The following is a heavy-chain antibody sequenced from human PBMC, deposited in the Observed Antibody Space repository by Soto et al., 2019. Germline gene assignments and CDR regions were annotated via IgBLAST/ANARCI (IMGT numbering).Heavy chain of an antibody. CDR1: GGTFSSYA. J-gene: IGHJ6*02. D-gene: IGHD3-16*01. Sequence: GASVKVSCKASGGTFSSYAISWVRQAPGQGLEWMGGIIPIFGTANYAQKFQGRVTITADESTSTAYMELSSLRSEDTAVYYCAREGPRGGGYYHYYGMAVWGQGTTVTVSS. CDR3: AREGPRGGGYYHYYGMAV. CDR2: IIPIFGTA. V-gene: IGHV1-69*13.